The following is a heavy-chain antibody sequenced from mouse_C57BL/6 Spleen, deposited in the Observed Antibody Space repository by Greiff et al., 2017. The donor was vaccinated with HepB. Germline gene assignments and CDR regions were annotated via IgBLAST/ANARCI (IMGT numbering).Heavy chain of an antibody. CDR1: GYTFTSYW. Sequence: QVQLQQPGAELVKPGASVKLSCKASGYTFTSYWMHWVKQRPGRGLEWIGSIDPNSGGTKYNEKFKSKATLTVDKPSSTAYMQLSSLTSEDSAVYYCARGRIPSTDYFDYWGQGTTLTVSA. CDR2: IDPNSGGT. CDR3: ARGRIPSTDYFDY. V-gene: IGHV1-72*01. D-gene: IGHD5-2*01. J-gene: IGHJ2*01.